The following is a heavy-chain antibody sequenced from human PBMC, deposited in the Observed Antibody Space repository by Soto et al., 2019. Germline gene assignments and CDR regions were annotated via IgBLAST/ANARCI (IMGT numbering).Heavy chain of an antibody. Sequence: QVQLVQSGAEVKKPGSSVKVSCKASGGTFSSYTISWVRQAPGQGLEWMGRIIPILGIANYAQKFQGRVTITADKSTSTAYMELSRLRSGDTAVYYCARDGGFYYYYYMDVWGKGTTVTVSS. CDR2: IIPILGIA. J-gene: IGHJ6*03. CDR3: ARDGGFYYYYYMDV. CDR1: GGTFSSYT. V-gene: IGHV1-69*08. D-gene: IGHD3-16*01.